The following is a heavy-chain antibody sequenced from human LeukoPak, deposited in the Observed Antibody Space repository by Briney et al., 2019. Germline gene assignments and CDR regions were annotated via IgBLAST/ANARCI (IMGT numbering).Heavy chain of an antibody. D-gene: IGHD2-21*02. Sequence: PGGSLRLSCAASGFTFSSYTMSWVRQAPGKGLEWVSTITTSDGNTYYADSVKGRFTVSRDNSKNTLFLQMNSLRAEDTAVYYCAKDRFFEVTEPFDPWGQGTLVTVSS. J-gene: IGHJ5*02. CDR3: AKDRFFEVTEPFDP. CDR1: GFTFSSYT. CDR2: ITTSDGNT. V-gene: IGHV3-23*01.